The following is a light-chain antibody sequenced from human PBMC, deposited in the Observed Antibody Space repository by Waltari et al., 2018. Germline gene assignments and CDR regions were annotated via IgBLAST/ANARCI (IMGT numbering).Light chain of an antibody. Sequence: QSALTQPRSVSGSPGQSVTISCIGTSGDVGGYTYVSWYQHHSGQAPKLIIYDINNRPPGVPDRFTGSRSGNTASLTISRLQAEDEADYYCSSYAGSDTLVVLGGGTKVTVL. CDR3: SSYAGSDTLVV. CDR2: DIN. V-gene: IGLV2-11*01. CDR1: SGDVGGYTY. J-gene: IGLJ2*01.